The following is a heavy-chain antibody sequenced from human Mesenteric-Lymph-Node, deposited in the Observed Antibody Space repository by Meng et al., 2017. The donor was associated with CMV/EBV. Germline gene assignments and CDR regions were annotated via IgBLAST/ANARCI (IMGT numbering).Heavy chain of an antibody. V-gene: IGHV3-7*01. D-gene: IGHD3-3*01. CDR3: ARSQTYYDFWSGPNPIYYYYGMDV. CDR2: IKQDGSEK. J-gene: IGHJ6*02. Sequence: GESLKISCAASGFTFSSYWMSWVRQAPGKGLEWVANIKQDGSEKYYVDSVKGRFTISRDNAKNSLYLQMNSLRAEDTAVYYCARSQTYYDFWSGPNPIYYYYGMDVWGQGTTVTVSS. CDR1: GFTFSSYW.